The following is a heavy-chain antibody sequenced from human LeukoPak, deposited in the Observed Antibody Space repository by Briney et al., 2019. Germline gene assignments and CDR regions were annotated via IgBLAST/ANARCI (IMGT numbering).Heavy chain of an antibody. CDR1: GYTFTSYD. D-gene: IGHD6-13*01. CDR2: MNPNSGNT. J-gene: IGHJ4*02. CDR3: ARGLGAAAAPDY. V-gene: IGHV1-8*01. Sequence: VASVKVSCKASGYTFTSYDINWVRQATGQGLEWMGWMNPNSGNTGYAQKFQGRVTMTRNTTISTAYMELSSLSSEDTAVYYCARGLGAAAAPDYWGQGTLVTVSS.